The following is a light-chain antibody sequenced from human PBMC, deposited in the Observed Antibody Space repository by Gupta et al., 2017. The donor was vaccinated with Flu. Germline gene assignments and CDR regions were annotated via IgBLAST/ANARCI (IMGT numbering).Light chain of an antibody. Sequence: EIVLTQSPGTLSLSPGERATLSCRASQSVSSSYLAWYQQKPGQAPRLLIYGASSRATGIPDRLSGSGSGTXFTLTIXRLETEDFAVYYCQQDGSAPWTFGXGTKVEIK. CDR3: QQDGSAPWT. CDR1: QSVSSSY. V-gene: IGKV3-20*01. J-gene: IGKJ1*01. CDR2: GAS.